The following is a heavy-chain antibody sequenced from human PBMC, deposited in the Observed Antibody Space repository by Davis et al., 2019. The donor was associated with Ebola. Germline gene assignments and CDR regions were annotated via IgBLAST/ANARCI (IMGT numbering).Heavy chain of an antibody. J-gene: IGHJ4*02. Sequence: PGGSLRLSCTASGFTFGDYAMSWVRQAPGKGLEWVGFIRSKAYGGTTEYAASVKGRFTTSRDDSKSIAYLQMNSLKTEDTAVYYCTRDLVDFWSGYARIYYWGQGTLVTVSS. V-gene: IGHV3-49*04. D-gene: IGHD3-3*01. CDR3: TRDLVDFWSGYARIYY. CDR1: GFTFGDYA. CDR2: IRSKAYGGTT.